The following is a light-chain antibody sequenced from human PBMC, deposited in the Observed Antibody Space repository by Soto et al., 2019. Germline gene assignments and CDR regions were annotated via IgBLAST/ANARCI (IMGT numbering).Light chain of an antibody. Sequence: QSALTQPASVSGSPGQSITISCTGTSSDVGSYNLVSWYQQHPGKAPKLMIYEGSKRPSGVSNRFSGSKSGNTASLTISGLQAEDEADYYCCSYAGSSTVRVFGGGTQLTVL. CDR3: CSYAGSSTVRV. J-gene: IGLJ2*01. V-gene: IGLV2-23*01. CDR2: EGS. CDR1: SSDVGSYNL.